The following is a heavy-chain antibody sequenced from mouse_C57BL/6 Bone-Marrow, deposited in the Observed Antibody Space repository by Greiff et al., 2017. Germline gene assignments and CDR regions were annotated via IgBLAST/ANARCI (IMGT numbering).Heavy chain of an antibody. Sequence: EVHLVESGGDLVKPGGSLKLSCAASGFTFSSYGMSWVRPTPDKRLEWVATISDGGSYTYYPDNVKGRFTISRDNAKNNLYLQMSHLKSEDTAMYYCARDLRFAYWGQGILVTVSA. J-gene: IGHJ3*01. V-gene: IGHV5-4*01. CDR2: ISDGGSYT. CDR3: ARDLRFAY. CDR1: GFTFSSYG. D-gene: IGHD2-10*01.